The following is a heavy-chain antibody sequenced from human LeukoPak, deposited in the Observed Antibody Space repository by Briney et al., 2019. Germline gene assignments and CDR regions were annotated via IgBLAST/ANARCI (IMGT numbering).Heavy chain of an antibody. J-gene: IGHJ3*02. CDR2: IYYSGST. CDR3: ARVQGPAASKGAFDI. Sequence: SETLSLTCTVSGGSISSGGYYWSWIRQHPGKGLEWIGYIYYSGSTYYHPSLKSGVTISVDTSKKQFSLRLSSVTAADTAVYYCARVQGPAASKGAFDIWGQGTMVTVSS. CDR1: GGSISSGGYY. D-gene: IGHD2-2*01. V-gene: IGHV4-31*03.